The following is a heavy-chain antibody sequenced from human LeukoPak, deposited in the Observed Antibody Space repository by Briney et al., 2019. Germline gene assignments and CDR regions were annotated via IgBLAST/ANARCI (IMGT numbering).Heavy chain of an antibody. CDR2: IKPNSGGT. Sequence: ASVKFSCKASEYTFTVYYMHWVRHATGQGLDWIGWIKPNSGGTNYAQKFQGRVTMTRDTSISTAYMELSRLRSDDTAVYYCAIIGYCSSTSCSDVDYWDQGTLVIVSS. CDR3: AIIGYCSSTSCSDVDY. J-gene: IGHJ4*02. D-gene: IGHD2-2*01. V-gene: IGHV1-2*02. CDR1: EYTFTVYY.